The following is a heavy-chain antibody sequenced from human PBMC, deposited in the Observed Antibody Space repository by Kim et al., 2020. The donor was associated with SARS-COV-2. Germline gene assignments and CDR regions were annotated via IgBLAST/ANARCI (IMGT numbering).Heavy chain of an antibody. D-gene: IGHD6-19*01. CDR3: ATYSSGPGWSNNWFDP. Sequence: GESLKISCKGSGYSFTSYWISWVRQMPGKGLEWMGRIDPSDSYTNYSPSFQGHVTISADKSISTAYLQWSSLKASDTAMYYCATYSSGPGWSNNWFDPWGQGTLVTVSS. J-gene: IGHJ5*02. V-gene: IGHV5-10-1*01. CDR1: GYSFTSYW. CDR2: IDPSDSYT.